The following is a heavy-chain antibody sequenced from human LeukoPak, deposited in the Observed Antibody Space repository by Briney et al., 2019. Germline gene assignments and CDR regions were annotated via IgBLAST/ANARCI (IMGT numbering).Heavy chain of an antibody. CDR2: IYTSGSS. V-gene: IGHV4-61*09. CDR3: ARHTWQWLPFDD. J-gene: IGHJ4*02. Sequence: SETLSLTCTVSGGSISSGSYDWYWIRQPAGKGQEWIGHIYTSGSSNYSPSLKSRVTISVDTSKNQFSLKMTSVTAADTAIYYCARHTWQWLPFDDWGQGTQVTISS. CDR1: GGSISSGSYD. D-gene: IGHD5-12*01.